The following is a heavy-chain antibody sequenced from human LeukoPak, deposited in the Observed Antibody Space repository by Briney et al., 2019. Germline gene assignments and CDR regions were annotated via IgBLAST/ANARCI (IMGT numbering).Heavy chain of an antibody. J-gene: IGHJ4*02. V-gene: IGHV3-48*01. Sequence: GGSLRLSCEASGDTFSGHSVIWVRQAPGKGLEWISYIGYGGSPIHFADSVKGRFGLSRDDAKNSLYLYINTLRAEDTAIYYCAREYDSRARFDSWGQGILVTVSS. CDR3: AREYDSRARFDS. D-gene: IGHD4-11*01. CDR1: GDTFSGHS. CDR2: IGYGGSPI.